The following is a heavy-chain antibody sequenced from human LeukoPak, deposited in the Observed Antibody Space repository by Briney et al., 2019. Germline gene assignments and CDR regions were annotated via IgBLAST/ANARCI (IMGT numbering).Heavy chain of an antibody. CDR3: AKDEIHPIVVVPAAILSPFDP. J-gene: IGHJ5*02. CDR2: ISGSGGST. CDR1: GFTFSSYA. Sequence: GGSLRLSCAASGFTFSSYAMSWVRQAPGKGLEWVSAISGSGGSTYYADSVKGRFTISRDNSKNTLYLQMNSLRAEDTAVYYCAKDEIHPIVVVPAAILSPFDPWGQGTLVTVSS. V-gene: IGHV3-23*01. D-gene: IGHD2-2*01.